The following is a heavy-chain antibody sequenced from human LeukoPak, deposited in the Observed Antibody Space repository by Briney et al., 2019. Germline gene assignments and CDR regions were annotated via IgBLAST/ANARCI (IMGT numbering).Heavy chain of an antibody. D-gene: IGHD5-18*01. V-gene: IGHV1-2*02. Sequence: GASVKVSCKASGYTFTGYYMHWVRQAPARGREWMGWINPNSGGTNYAQKFQGRVTMTRDTSISTAYMELSRLRSDDTAVYYCARTGYSYGYWWFDPWGQGTLVTVSS. CDR3: ARTGYSYGYWWFDP. CDR1: GYTFTGYY. CDR2: INPNSGGT. J-gene: IGHJ5*02.